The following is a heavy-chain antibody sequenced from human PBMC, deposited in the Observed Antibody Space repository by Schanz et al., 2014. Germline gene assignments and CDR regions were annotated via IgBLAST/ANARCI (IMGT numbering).Heavy chain of an antibody. CDR1: GFTFSNYT. J-gene: IGHJ4*02. CDR2: ITSTSRYI. D-gene: IGHD3-10*01. CDR3: ARGVRVRGIIIDY. V-gene: IGHV3-21*01. Sequence: EVQLVESGGGLVRRGGSLRLSCAASGFTFSNYTMYWVRQAPGKGLEWVSSITSTSRYIYYADSLKGRFTISRDNAKNSVYLQMNSLRAEDTAEYYCARGVRVRGIIIDYWGPGTLVTVSS.